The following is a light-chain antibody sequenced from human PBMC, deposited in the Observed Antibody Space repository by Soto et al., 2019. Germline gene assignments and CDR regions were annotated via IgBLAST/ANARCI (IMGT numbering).Light chain of an antibody. J-gene: IGLJ2*01. CDR3: ISYTATNTRVL. CDR1: SNDVGAYKY. V-gene: IGLV2-14*01. CDR2: EVT. Sequence: QSVLTQPASVSGSPGQSITISCTGTSNDVGAYKYVSWYQQQPDKAPKLIIYEVTNRPSGVSNRFSGSKSGNTASLTISGLQAEDEADYYCISYTATNTRVLCGAGTKLTVL.